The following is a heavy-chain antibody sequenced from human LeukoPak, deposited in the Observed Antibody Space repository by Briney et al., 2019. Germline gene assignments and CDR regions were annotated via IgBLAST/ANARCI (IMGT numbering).Heavy chain of an antibody. Sequence: GGSLRLSCAASEFTFSSYGMHWVRQAPGKGLVWVSRISPDGSTTSYADSVKGRFTTSRDNAKNTLYVQMKSLRAEDTAVYYCARAGAPYAFDVWGQGTMVSVSS. J-gene: IGHJ3*01. CDR1: EFTFSSYG. V-gene: IGHV3-74*01. CDR2: ISPDGSTT. CDR3: ARAGAPYAFDV. D-gene: IGHD3-10*01.